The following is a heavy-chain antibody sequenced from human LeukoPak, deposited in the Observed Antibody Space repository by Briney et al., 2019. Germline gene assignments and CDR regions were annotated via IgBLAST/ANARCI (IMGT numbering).Heavy chain of an antibody. CDR1: GFTFSSYG. V-gene: IGHV3-23*01. CDR2: ISGSGGST. CDR3: AKQAISIAAAGVSWFDP. Sequence: GGSLRLSCAASGFTFSSYGMHWVRQAPGKGLEWVSAISGSGGSTYYADSVKGRFTISRDNSKNTLYLQMNSLRAEDTAVYYCAKQAISIAAAGVSWFDPWGQGTLVTVSS. J-gene: IGHJ5*02. D-gene: IGHD6-13*01.